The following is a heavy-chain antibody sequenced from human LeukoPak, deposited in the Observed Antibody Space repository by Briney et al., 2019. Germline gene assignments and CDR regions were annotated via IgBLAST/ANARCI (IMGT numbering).Heavy chain of an antibody. CDR2: ISSSSSYI. V-gene: IGHV3-21*01. CDR3: ARVITVTTYDTFDI. D-gene: IGHD4-17*01. Sequence: GSLRLSCAASGFTFSSYSMNWVRQAPGKGLEWVSSISSSSSYIYYADSVKGRFTISRDNAKNSLYLQMNSLRAEDTAVYYCARVITVTTYDTFDIWAKGQWSPSPQ. J-gene: IGHJ3*02. CDR1: GFTFSSYS.